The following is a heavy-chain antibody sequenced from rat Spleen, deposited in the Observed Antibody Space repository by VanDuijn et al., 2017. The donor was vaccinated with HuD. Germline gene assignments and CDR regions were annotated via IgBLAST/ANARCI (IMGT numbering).Heavy chain of an antibody. D-gene: IGHD1-2*01. J-gene: IGHJ2*01. CDR1: GFTFSDYY. CDR2: ISSGGSNT. CDR3: AKNIYSSSYIYYFDY. Sequence: EVQLVESDGGLVQPGRSLKLSCAASGFTFSDYYMAWVRQAPTKGLEWVATISSGGSNTYYPDSVKGRFTVSRDNAKSTLYLQMDSLRSEDTATYYCAKNIYSSSYIYYFDYWGQGVMVTVSS. V-gene: IGHV5-25*01.